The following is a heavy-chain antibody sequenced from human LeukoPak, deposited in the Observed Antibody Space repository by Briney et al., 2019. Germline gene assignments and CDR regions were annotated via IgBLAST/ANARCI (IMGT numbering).Heavy chain of an antibody. Sequence: GRSLRLSCAASGFTFSTYAMHWVRQAPGKGLEWVALISYDGSNKYYADSVKGRFTISRDNSKNTLYLQMNSLRAEDTAVYYCAREEVGAKDYWGQGTLVTVSS. CDR3: AREEVGAKDY. CDR1: GFTFSTYA. D-gene: IGHD1-26*01. V-gene: IGHV3-30*04. CDR2: ISYDGSNK. J-gene: IGHJ4*02.